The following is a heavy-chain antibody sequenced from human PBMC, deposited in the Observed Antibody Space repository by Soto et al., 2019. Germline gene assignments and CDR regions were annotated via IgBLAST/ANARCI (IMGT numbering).Heavy chain of an antibody. V-gene: IGHV4-39*07. J-gene: IGHJ4*02. CDR1: GGSISSSSYY. CDR3: AREGFDY. CDR2: IYYSGGT. Sequence: SETLSLTCTVSGGSISSSSYYWGWIRQPPGKGLEWIGSIYYSGGTYYNPSLKSRVTISVDTSKNQFSLKLSSVTAADTAVYYCAREGFDYWGQGTLVTVSS.